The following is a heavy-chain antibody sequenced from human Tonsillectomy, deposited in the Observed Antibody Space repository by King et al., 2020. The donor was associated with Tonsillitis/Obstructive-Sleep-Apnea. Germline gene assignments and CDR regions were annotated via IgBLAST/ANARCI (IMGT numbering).Heavy chain of an antibody. CDR3: ARVEGRSFDYDFWSGYPSWFDP. D-gene: IGHD3-3*01. CDR2: INHSGST. J-gene: IGHJ5*02. Sequence: VQLQQWGAGLLKPSETPSLTCAVYGGSFSGYYWSWIRQPPGKGLEWIGEINHSGSTNYNPSLKSRVTISVDTSKNQFSLKLSSVTAADTAVYYCARVEGRSFDYDFWSGYPSWFDPWGQGTLVTVSS. CDR1: GGSFSGYY. V-gene: IGHV4-34*01.